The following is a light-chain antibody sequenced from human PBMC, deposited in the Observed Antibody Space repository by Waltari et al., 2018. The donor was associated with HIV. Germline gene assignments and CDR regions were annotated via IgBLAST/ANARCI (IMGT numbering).Light chain of an antibody. Sequence: EIVLTQSPGTLSLSPGERATLSCRASQSVSSNYLAWYQQKPGQAPRLLIYGASSRATGIPDMFSVSGSGTDFTLTISRLEPEDFAVYYCQQYGGSPPITFGQGTRLEIK. CDR1: QSVSSNY. V-gene: IGKV3-20*01. J-gene: IGKJ5*01. CDR3: QQYGGSPPIT. CDR2: GAS.